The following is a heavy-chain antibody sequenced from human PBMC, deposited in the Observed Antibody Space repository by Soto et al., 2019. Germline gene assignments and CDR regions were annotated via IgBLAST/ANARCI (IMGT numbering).Heavy chain of an antibody. D-gene: IGHD2-2*01. CDR2: INHSGST. CDR1: GLYFSGYY. Sequence: SETMSLTYAVYGLYFSGYYLIWIRQQPGKGLEWIGEINHSGSTNYNPSLKSRVTISVDTSKNQFSLKLSSVTAADTAVYYCARGGKGIYCSSTSCENWFDPWGQGTLVTVSS. CDR3: ARGGKGIYCSSTSCENWFDP. J-gene: IGHJ5*02. V-gene: IGHV4-34*01.